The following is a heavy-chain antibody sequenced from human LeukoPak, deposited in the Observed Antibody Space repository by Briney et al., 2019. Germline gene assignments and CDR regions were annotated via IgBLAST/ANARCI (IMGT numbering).Heavy chain of an antibody. D-gene: IGHD5-18*01. Sequence: ASVKVSCKASGGTFSSYAISWVRQAPGQGLEWMGIINPSGGSTSYAQKFQGRVTMTRDTSTSTVYMELSSLRSEDTAVYYCARLDVDTAMVTWDYFDYWGQGTLVTVSS. CDR3: ARLDVDTAMVTWDYFDY. V-gene: IGHV1-46*01. CDR2: INPSGGST. J-gene: IGHJ4*02. CDR1: GGTFSSYA.